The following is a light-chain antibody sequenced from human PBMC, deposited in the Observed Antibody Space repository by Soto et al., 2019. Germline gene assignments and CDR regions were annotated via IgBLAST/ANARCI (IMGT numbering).Light chain of an antibody. V-gene: IGLV1-40*01. CDR2: GNS. CDR1: SSNIGAGYD. J-gene: IGLJ3*02. CDR3: QSYDSSLSGWV. Sequence: QSVLTQPPSVSGAPGQRVTNSCTESSSNIGAGYDVHWYQQLPGTAPKLLIYGNSNRPSGVPDRFSGSKSGTSASLAITGLQAEDEADYYCQSYDSSLSGWVFGGATKLTVL.